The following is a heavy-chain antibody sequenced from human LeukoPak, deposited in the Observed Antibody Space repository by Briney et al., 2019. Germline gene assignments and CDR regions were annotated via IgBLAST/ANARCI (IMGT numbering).Heavy chain of an antibody. V-gene: IGHV3-66*01. CDR1: GFIVTNNY. CDR3: ARDPPAVLIDTYG. D-gene: IGHD3-10*01. CDR2: VYIGGST. Sequence: GGSLRLSCTASGFIVTNNYINWVRQPPGKGLEWVSLVYIGGSTYYSDSVKGRFTISRDNSKNKVYLQMNSLRAEDTAMYYCARDPPAVLIDTYGWGQGTLVTVSS. J-gene: IGHJ4*02.